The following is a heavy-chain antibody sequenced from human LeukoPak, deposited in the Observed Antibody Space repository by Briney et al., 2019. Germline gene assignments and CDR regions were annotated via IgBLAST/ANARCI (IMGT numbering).Heavy chain of an antibody. Sequence: ASVKVSCKASGYTFTGYYIHWVRQAPGQGLEWMGRINPNSGGTNYAQKFQGRVTMTRDTSISTAYMELSRLKSDDTAVYYCARELSGSYLAWGQGTLVTVSS. J-gene: IGHJ4*02. V-gene: IGHV1-2*06. D-gene: IGHD1-26*01. CDR2: INPNSGGT. CDR1: GYTFTGYY. CDR3: ARELSGSYLA.